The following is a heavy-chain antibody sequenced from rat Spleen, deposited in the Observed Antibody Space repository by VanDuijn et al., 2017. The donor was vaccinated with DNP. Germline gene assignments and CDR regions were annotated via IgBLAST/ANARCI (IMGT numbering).Heavy chain of an antibody. Sequence: EVQLVESGGGLVQPGRSLKLSCVVSGFTFSKYAMAWVRQAPTKGLEWVATISYDGSSTYYRDSVKGRFTISRDNAKSTLYLQMDSLRSEDTATYYCTREGGLRGPGHYFDYWGQGVMVTVSS. CDR3: TREGGLRGPGHYFDY. V-gene: IGHV5-29*01. J-gene: IGHJ2*01. CDR1: GFTFSKYA. D-gene: IGHD4-3*01. CDR2: ISYDGSST.